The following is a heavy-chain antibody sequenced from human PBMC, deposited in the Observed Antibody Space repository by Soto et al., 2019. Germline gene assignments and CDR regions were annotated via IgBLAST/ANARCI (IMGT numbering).Heavy chain of an antibody. CDR1: GFSYSSYA. V-gene: IGHV3-23*01. Sequence: GSLRLSCAASGFSYSSYALSWVRQAPGKGLEWVSSISGGGGDTSYADSVRGRFTISRDNSRYTLYLQMNSLRADDAAVYYCVRSFTWYSEADYWGQGALVTVSS. CDR3: VRSFTWYSEADY. J-gene: IGHJ4*02. CDR2: ISGGGGDT. D-gene: IGHD6-13*01.